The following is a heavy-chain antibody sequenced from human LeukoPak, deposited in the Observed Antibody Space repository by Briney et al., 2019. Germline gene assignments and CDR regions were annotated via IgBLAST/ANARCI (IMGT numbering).Heavy chain of an antibody. CDR3: ARPLFVGSGYGY. J-gene: IGHJ4*02. V-gene: IGHV4-39*07. CDR1: GGSDYIRSNSYY. D-gene: IGHD3-22*01. Sequence: PSETLSLTCTVSGGSDYIRSNSYYWGWIRQPPGKGVEWIGSIYYSGRTYYNPSLKSRVSISLDTSGNQFSLKLSSVTAADTAVYYCARPLFVGSGYGYWGQGTLVTVSS. CDR2: IYYSGRT.